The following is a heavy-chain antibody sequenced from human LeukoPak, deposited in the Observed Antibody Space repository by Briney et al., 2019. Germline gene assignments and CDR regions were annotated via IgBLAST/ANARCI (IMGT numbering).Heavy chain of an antibody. D-gene: IGHD3-10*01. J-gene: IGHJ4*02. CDR1: GFTFSDYW. CDR2: IKHDGSEK. Sequence: GGSLRLSCAASGFTFSDYWMSWVRQAPGKGLEWVANIKHDGSEKYYVDSVKGRFTISRDNAKNSLHLQMNTLRAEDTAVYYCAKAGYGSGSSSFDQWGQGTLVTVSS. V-gene: IGHV3-7*01. CDR3: AKAGYGSGSSSFDQ.